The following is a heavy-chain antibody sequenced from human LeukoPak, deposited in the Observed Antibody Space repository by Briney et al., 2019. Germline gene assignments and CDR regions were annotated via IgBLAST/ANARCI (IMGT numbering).Heavy chain of an antibody. D-gene: IGHD1-7*01. Sequence: PGGSLRLSCAASGFTFSSYSMNWVRQAPGKGLEWVSSISSSSSYIYYADSVKGRFTISRDNAKNSLYLQMNSLRAEDTAVYYCARLNWNYENWFDPWGQGTLVTVSS. CDR2: ISSSSSYI. CDR3: ARLNWNYENWFDP. CDR1: GFTFSSYS. V-gene: IGHV3-21*01. J-gene: IGHJ5*02.